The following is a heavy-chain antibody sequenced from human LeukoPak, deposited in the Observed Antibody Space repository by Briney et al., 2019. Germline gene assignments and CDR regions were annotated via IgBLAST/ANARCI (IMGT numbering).Heavy chain of an antibody. CDR2: IYSGATT. D-gene: IGHD3-3*02. J-gene: IGHJ2*01. CDR1: GFTVSTKY. Sequence: PGGSLRLSCAASGFTVSTKYMTWVRQAPGEGLEWVSIIYSGATTYYADSVKGRFTISRDTSKNTLSLQMNSLRAEDTAVYFCARVGDHFHWNLDLWGRGTLVSVSS. V-gene: IGHV3-53*01. CDR3: ARVGDHFHWNLDL.